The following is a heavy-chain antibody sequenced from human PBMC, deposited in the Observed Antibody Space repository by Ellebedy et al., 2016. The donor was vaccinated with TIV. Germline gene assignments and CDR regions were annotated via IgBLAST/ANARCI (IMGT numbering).Heavy chain of an antibody. J-gene: IGHJ1*01. CDR3: AREGREYNTPSQYFQH. CDR1: GGTFSTYA. V-gene: IGHV1-69*06. Sequence: ASVKVSCKASGGTFSTYAISWVRQAPGEGLEWMGGIIPMFGTTNYAQKFQDRVTITADKSTSTVYMGLSSLRPEETAVYYCAREGREYNTPSQYFQHWGQGTLVTVSS. CDR2: IIPMFGTT. D-gene: IGHD6-6*01.